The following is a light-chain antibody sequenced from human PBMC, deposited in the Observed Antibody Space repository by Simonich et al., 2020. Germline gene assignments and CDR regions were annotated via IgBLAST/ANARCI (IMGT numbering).Light chain of an antibody. V-gene: IGKV3-11*01. Sequence: EIVLTQSPATLSLSPGERATLSCRASQSVSSYLAWYQQKPGQAPRLLIYDASNRATGSPASFSGSGSGTDFTLTISSLEPEDFAVYYCQQRSNWWTFGQGTKVEIK. J-gene: IGKJ1*01. CDR1: QSVSSY. CDR3: QQRSNWWT. CDR2: DAS.